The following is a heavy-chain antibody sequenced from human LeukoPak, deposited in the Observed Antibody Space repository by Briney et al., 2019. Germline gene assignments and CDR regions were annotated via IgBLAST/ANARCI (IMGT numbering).Heavy chain of an antibody. Sequence: GGSLRLSCAASGFTVDSNYLSWVRQAPGKGLEWVGRIKPKTDGETTEYAAPVKGRFSISRDDSKNMLYLQMNSLKTEDTAVYYCITPLPYSAQGGQGTLVTVSS. V-gene: IGHV3-15*01. CDR2: IKPKTDGETT. J-gene: IGHJ4*02. CDR3: ITPLPYSAQ. D-gene: IGHD2-21*01. CDR1: GFTVDSNY.